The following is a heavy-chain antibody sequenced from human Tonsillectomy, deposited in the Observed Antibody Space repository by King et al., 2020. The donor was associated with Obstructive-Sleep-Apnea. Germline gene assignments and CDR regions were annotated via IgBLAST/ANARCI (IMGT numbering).Heavy chain of an antibody. V-gene: IGHV3-11*01. J-gene: IGHJ4*02. CDR1: GFSFSDYY. Sequence: VQLVESEGGLVKPGGSLRLSCAASGFSFSDYYMSWIRQAPGEGLEWVSYINGGGITIYYADSVKGRFTISRDNAKNSLYLQVNSLRAEDTAVYYCARVNRDGYNSDYWGQGTLVTVSS. CDR2: INGGGITI. CDR3: ARVNRDGYNSDY. D-gene: IGHD5-24*01.